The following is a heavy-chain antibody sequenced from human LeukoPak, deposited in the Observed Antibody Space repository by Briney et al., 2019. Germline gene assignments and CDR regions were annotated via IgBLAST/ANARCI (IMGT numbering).Heavy chain of an antibody. D-gene: IGHD5-12*01. J-gene: IGHJ4*02. CDR2: IYSGGST. CDR3: AGRYSGYDYQEY. CDR1: GFTVSSNY. Sequence: GGSLRLSCAASGFTVSSNYMSWVRQAPGRGLEWVSVIYSGGSTYYADSVKGRFTISRDNSKNTLYLQMNSLRAEDTAVYYCAGRYSGYDYQEYWGQGTLVTVSS. V-gene: IGHV3-53*01.